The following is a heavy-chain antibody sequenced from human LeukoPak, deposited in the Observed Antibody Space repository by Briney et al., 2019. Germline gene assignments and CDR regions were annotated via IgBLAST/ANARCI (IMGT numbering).Heavy chain of an antibody. J-gene: IGHJ4*02. V-gene: IGHV3-49*04. CDR1: GLTFGAYA. CDR3: LARFGYFFY. CDR2: IRSKAYGGTT. Sequence: GGSLRLSCTASGLTFGAYAMSWVRQAPGKGLEWVGFIRSKAYGGTTEYVASVKGRFTISRDDSKNTLYLQMNSLKTEDTAVYYCLARFGYFFYWGQGTLVTVSS. D-gene: IGHD3-10*01.